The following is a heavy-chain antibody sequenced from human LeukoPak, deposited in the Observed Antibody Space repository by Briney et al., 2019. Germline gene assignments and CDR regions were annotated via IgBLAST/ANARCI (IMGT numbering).Heavy chain of an antibody. Sequence: GASVKVSCKASGGTFSSYAISWVRQPPGQGLKWMERIIPIFGTANYAQKFQGRVTITTDESTSTAYMELSSLRSEDTAVYYCARDLSIAVAGRWDFDYWGQGTLVTVSS. CDR2: IIPIFGTA. CDR3: ARDLSIAVAGRWDFDY. CDR1: GGTFSSYA. J-gene: IGHJ4*02. D-gene: IGHD6-19*01. V-gene: IGHV1-69*05.